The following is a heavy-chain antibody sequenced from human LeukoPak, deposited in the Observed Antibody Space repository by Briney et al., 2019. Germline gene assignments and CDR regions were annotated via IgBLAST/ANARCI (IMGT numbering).Heavy chain of an antibody. CDR2: ISRSSSTI. CDR3: ATSSYYGSGSDN. Sequence: PGGSLRLSCAASGFTFSDSNMNWVRQAPGKGLEWVSYISRSSSTIYYADSVRGRFTISRDNAKNSLYLQMNSLRAEDTAVCYCATSSYYGSGSDNWGQGTLVTVSS. CDR1: GFTFSDSN. J-gene: IGHJ4*02. V-gene: IGHV3-48*04. D-gene: IGHD3-10*01.